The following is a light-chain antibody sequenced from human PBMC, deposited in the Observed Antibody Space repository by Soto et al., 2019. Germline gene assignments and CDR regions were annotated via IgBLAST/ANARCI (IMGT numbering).Light chain of an antibody. J-gene: IGKJ1*01. V-gene: IGKV3-20*01. CDR3: QQYNDWPLT. CDR1: QSVSSNY. Sequence: EKGGKQNPGSVSLSARERATVASGASQSVSSNYLAWYQQKPGQAPRLLIYGAFKRATGIPDRFSGSGSGTDFTLTISRLQSEDLALYYCQQYNDWPLTFAQGTKVDIK. CDR2: GAF.